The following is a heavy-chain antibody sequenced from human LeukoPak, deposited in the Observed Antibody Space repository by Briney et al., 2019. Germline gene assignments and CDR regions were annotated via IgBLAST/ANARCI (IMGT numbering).Heavy chain of an antibody. D-gene: IGHD3-3*01. CDR1: GFTFSSYW. J-gene: IGHJ4*02. V-gene: IGHV3-7*05. CDR2: INEDGSEK. Sequence: PGKSLRLSCEASGFTFSSYWMSWVRQAPGKGLEWVANINEDGSEKYYVESVKGRFTVSRDNAKNSLYLQMDSLRAEDTAVYYCARDGPHYDFWSGPAYWGQGTLVTVSS. CDR3: ARDGPHYDFWSGPAY.